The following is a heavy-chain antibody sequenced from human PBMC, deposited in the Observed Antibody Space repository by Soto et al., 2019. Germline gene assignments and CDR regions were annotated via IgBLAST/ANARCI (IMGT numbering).Heavy chain of an antibody. D-gene: IGHD4-17*01. J-gene: IGHJ5*02. V-gene: IGHV4-39*01. CDR1: GGSITSSGFW. CDR3: AKRADGDPFDP. CDR2: IYDTGNT. Sequence: HLQLQESGPGLVKSSETLSLTCAVSGGSITSSGFWWSWIRQPPGKGLEWIATIYDTGNTFYNPSLRSRVTISADTSKNQFALNLNSVTAADTAVYYCAKRADGDPFDPLGQGTLVTVSS.